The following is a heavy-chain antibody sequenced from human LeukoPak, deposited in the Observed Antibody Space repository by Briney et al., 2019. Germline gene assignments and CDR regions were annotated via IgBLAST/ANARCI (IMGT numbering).Heavy chain of an antibody. V-gene: IGHV4-4*07. CDR3: ARAPARATVTYYYYYMDV. Sequence: GSLSLTRTVSGGSISSYYWSWIRQPAGKGLEWIGRIYTSGSTNYNPSLKSRVTMSVDTSKNQFSLKLSSVTAADTAVYYCARAPARATVTYYYYYMDVWGKGTTVTVSS. CDR2: IYTSGST. D-gene: IGHD4-17*01. CDR1: GGSISSYY. J-gene: IGHJ6*03.